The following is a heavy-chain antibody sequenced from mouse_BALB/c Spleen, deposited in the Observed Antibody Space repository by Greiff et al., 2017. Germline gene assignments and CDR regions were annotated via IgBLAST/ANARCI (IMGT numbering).Heavy chain of an antibody. CDR2: INPSNGGT. CDR1: GYTFTSYY. V-gene: IGHV1S81*02. J-gene: IGHJ3*01. CDR3: TRAPGFAY. Sequence: QVQLQQSGAELVKPGASVKLSCKASGYTFTSYYMYWVKQRPGQGLEWIGEINPSNGGTNFNEKFKSKATLTVDKSSSTAYMQLSSLTSEDSAVYYCTRAPGFAYWGQGTLVTVSA.